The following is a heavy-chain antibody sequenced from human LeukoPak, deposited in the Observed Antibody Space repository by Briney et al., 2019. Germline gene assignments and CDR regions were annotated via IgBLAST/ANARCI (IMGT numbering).Heavy chain of an antibody. CDR3: ADGGYSSGWYLSV. V-gene: IGHV1-2*02. J-gene: IGHJ4*02. CDR1: GYTFTAYY. Sequence: ASVKVSSTASGYTFTAYYMHWVRQAPGQRLEWMGWINPNSGGTNYAQKFQGRVTMTRDTSISTAYMELSRLRSDDTAVYYCADGGYSSGWYLSVWGQGTLVTVSS. D-gene: IGHD6-19*01. CDR2: INPNSGGT.